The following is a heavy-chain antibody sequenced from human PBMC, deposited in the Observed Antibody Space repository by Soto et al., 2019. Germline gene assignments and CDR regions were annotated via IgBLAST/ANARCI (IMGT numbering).Heavy chain of an antibody. Sequence: SETLSLTCAVYGGSFSGYYWSWIRQPPGKGLEWIGYIYYSGSTNYNPSLKSRVTISVDTSKNQFSLKLSSVTAADTAVYYCARDRGYDSSGYYYYYYGMDVWGQGTTVTV. CDR3: ARDRGYDSSGYYYYYYGMDV. J-gene: IGHJ6*02. D-gene: IGHD3-22*01. CDR2: IYYSGST. CDR1: GGSFSGYY. V-gene: IGHV4-59*01.